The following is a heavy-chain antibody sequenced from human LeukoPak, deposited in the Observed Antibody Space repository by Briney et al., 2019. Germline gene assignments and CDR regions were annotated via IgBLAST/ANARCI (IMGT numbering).Heavy chain of an antibody. J-gene: IGHJ4*02. CDR2: TNPNSGGT. CDR3: ARVEHSGYDEPDY. D-gene: IGHD5-12*01. Sequence: ASVKVSCKASGYTFTGYYMHWVRQAPGQGLEWMGWTNPNSGGTNYAQKFQGRVTMTRDTSISTAYMELSRLRSDDTAVYYCARVEHSGYDEPDYWGQGILVTVSS. CDR1: GYTFTGYY. V-gene: IGHV1-2*02.